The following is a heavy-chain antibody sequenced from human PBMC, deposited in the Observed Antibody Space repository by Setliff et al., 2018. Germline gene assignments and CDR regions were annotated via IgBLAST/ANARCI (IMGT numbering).Heavy chain of an antibody. CDR1: GGSIMNYF. J-gene: IGHJ6*02. D-gene: IGHD5-18*01. Sequence: SETLSLTCTVSGGSIMNYFWSWIRQPPGKGLEWVGYVYYTWNTNYNPSLKSRLTISVDPSKNQVSLELKSATTADTAVYYCARDRTAYNYGMDVWGQGTTVTVSS. V-gene: IGHV4-59*01. CDR2: VYYTWNT. CDR3: ARDRTAYNYGMDV.